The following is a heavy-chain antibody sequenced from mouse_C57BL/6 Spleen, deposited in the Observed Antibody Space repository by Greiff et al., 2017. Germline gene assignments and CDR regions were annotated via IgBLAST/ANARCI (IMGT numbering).Heavy chain of an antibody. D-gene: IGHD2-4*01. CDR1: GYAFTSYW. V-gene: IGHV1-74*01. J-gene: IGHJ2*01. CDR3: AIDYDYDGGNFDY. Sequence: VQLQQSGPELVKPGASVKISCKASGYAFTSYWMHWVKQRPGQGLEWIGRIHPSDSDTNYNQKFKGKATLTVDKSSSTAYMQLSSLTSEDSAVYYCAIDYDYDGGNFDYWGQGTTLTVSS. CDR2: IHPSDSDT.